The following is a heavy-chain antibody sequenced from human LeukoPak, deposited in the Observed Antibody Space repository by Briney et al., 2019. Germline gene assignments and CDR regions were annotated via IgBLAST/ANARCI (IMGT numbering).Heavy chain of an antibody. D-gene: IGHD6-13*01. Sequence: GGSLRLSCAASGFTFSSYAMSWVRQAPGKGLEWVANIKQDGSEKYYVDSVKGRFTISRDNAKNSLYLQMNSLRAEDTAVYYCARDLAAVVYWGQGTLVTVSS. CDR2: IKQDGSEK. CDR3: ARDLAAVVY. CDR1: GFTFSSYA. J-gene: IGHJ4*02. V-gene: IGHV3-7*01.